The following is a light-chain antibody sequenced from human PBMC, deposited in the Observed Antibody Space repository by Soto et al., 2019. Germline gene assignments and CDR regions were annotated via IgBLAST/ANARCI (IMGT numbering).Light chain of an antibody. CDR2: GAS. J-gene: IGKJ1*01. V-gene: IGKV3-20*01. CDR3: QQYGTSFWT. CDR1: QSVSSNY. Sequence: DIVLTQSPGTLSLSPGERATLSCRTSQSVSSNYLAWYQQKPGQAPRLLIYGASTRATGIPDRFSGSGSGADFTLTINRLEPEDFAVYYCQQYGTSFWTFGQGTKVEIK.